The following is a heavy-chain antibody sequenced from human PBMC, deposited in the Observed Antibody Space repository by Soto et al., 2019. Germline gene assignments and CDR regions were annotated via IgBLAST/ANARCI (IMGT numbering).Heavy chain of an antibody. J-gene: IGHJ5*02. Sequence: QVQLVQSGAEVKKPGASVKVSCKASGYTFTSYDINWVRQATGQGLEWMGWMNPNSGNTGFAQKVQGRVTMTRNTSISTAYVGLSSPRSEDTAVYYCARGPQDILDRWGQGTLVNVSS. V-gene: IGHV1-8*01. D-gene: IGHD2-15*01. CDR1: GYTFTSYD. CDR3: ARGPQDILDR. CDR2: MNPNSGNT.